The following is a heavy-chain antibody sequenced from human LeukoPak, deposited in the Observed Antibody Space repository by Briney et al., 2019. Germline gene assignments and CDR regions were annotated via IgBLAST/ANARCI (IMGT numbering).Heavy chain of an antibody. J-gene: IGHJ3*02. CDR3: ARVLVRDDAFDI. D-gene: IGHD6-13*01. CDR2: IYTGETT. Sequence: SQTLSLTCTVSGGAINSGHFYWSWIRQPAGKGLEWIGRIYTGETTTYNPSLKSRVTISVDTSKNQFSLKLSSVTAADTAVYYCARVLVRDDAFDIWGQGTMVTVSS. CDR1: GGAINSGHFY. V-gene: IGHV4-61*02.